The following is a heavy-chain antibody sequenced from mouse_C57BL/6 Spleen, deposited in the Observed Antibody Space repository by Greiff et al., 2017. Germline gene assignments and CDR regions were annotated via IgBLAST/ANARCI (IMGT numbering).Heavy chain of an antibody. CDR3: ARTGSYYAMDY. CDR1: GYTFTSSW. D-gene: IGHD4-1*01. Sequence: QVQLQQPGAELVRPGSSVKLSCKASGYTFTSSWMDWVKQRPGQGLEWIGNIYPSDSATHYNQKFKDKATLTVDKSSSTAYMQLSSLTSEDSAVYYCARTGSYYAMDYWGQGTSVTVAS. V-gene: IGHV1-61*01. J-gene: IGHJ4*01. CDR2: IYPSDSAT.